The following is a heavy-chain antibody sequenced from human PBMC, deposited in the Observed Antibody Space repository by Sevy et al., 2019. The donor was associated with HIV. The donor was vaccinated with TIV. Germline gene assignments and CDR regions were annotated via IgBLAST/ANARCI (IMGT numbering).Heavy chain of an antibody. CDR2: INESGIT. V-gene: IGHV4-34*01. Sequence: SETLSLTCAVHDGSFSGYYWNWIRQLPGKGLEWIGEINESGITYYNPSLKSRVTISVDTSKNQFSLKLSSVTAADTAVYYCARVGAGYTNWFDPWGQGTLVTVSS. J-gene: IGHJ5*02. CDR1: DGSFSGYY. CDR3: ARVGAGYTNWFDP. D-gene: IGHD3-16*01.